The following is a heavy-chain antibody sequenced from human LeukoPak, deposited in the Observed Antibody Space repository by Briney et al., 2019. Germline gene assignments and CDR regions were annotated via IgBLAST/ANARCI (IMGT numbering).Heavy chain of an antibody. V-gene: IGHV4-4*07. Sequence: PSETLSLTCTVSGGSISSYYWSWIRQPAGKGLEWIGPMYTSWRSNYKPSLKSRVTMSVHTSKNQVSLKLSSVPAADTAVYYCARDFGARYDHWGQGILVTVSS. CDR3: ARDFGARYDH. CDR1: GGSISSYY. D-gene: IGHD3-16*01. J-gene: IGHJ4*02. CDR2: MYTSWRS.